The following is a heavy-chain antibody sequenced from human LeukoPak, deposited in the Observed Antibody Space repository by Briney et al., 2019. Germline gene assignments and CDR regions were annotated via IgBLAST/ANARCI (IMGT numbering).Heavy chain of an antibody. CDR1: GDSINRSSYY. V-gene: IGHV4-39*01. J-gene: IGHJ4*02. CDR2: VYYTGTT. CDR3: VRQAGYFDY. Sequence: SETLSLTCIVSGDSINRSSYYWGWIRQPPGKGLEWIVTVYYTGTTYYNPSLKSRVIISADTSKNQFSLKLSSVTAADTAVYHCVRQAGYFDYWGQGTLVTVSS.